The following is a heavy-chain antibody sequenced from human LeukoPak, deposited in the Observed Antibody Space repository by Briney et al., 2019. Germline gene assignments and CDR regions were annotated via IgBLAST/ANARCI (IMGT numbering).Heavy chain of an antibody. CDR3: ARDRYTGYDFDY. V-gene: IGHV3-74*01. CDR2: INSDGSDT. CDR1: GFTFSSYW. Sequence: GGSLRLSCAASGFTFSSYWMHWVRQGPGKGLVWVSRINSDGSDTSYADSVRGRFTISRDNAENTLYLQMNSLRAEDTAVYFCARDRYTGYDFDYWGQGTLVTVSS. J-gene: IGHJ4*02. D-gene: IGHD5-12*01.